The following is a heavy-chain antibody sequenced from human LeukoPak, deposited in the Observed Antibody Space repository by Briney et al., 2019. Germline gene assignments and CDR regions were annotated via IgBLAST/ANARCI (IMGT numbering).Heavy chain of an antibody. J-gene: IGHJ4*02. V-gene: IGHV4-4*07. CDR1: GVSVSSYY. CDR3: AAVVVSGTPYFDY. CDR2: FYSSGTT. Sequence: SETLSLTCTVSGVSVSSYYWSWIRQPAGKGLEWIGRFYSSGTTHYNPSLKSRVSISVDTSKNQFSLTLTSVTAADTAVYYCAAVVVSGTPYFDYWGQGTLVTVSS. D-gene: IGHD2-21*02.